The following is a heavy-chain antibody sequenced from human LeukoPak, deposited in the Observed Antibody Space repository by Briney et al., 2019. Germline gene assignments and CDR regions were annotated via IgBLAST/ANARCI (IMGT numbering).Heavy chain of an antibody. CDR1: GFTFYDCA. J-gene: IGHJ4*02. V-gene: IGHV3-43D*03. D-gene: IGHD4-17*01. CDR3: AKVPFPKTTVTTFFDY. CDR2: ISWDGGST. Sequence: GGSLRLSCAASGFTFYDCAMHWVRQAPGKGLEWGSLISWDGGSTYYADSVKGRFTISRDNSKNSLYLQMNSLRAEDTALYYCAKVPFPKTTVTTFFDYWGQGTLVTVSS.